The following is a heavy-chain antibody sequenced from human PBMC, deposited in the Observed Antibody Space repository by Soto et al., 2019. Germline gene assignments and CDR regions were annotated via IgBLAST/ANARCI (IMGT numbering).Heavy chain of an antibody. D-gene: IGHD2-8*01. Sequence: GPGAKKPGALVKVSCKASGYTFSRYGISWVRQAPGQGLEWMGWISGYNGDTKYAQKVQGRVTMTIDTSTYTAYMELRSLTSDDTAIYYCAKNGQPPYYYYGMDVWGQGTTVTVSS. V-gene: IGHV1-18*01. CDR2: ISGYNGDT. CDR3: AKNGQPPYYYYGMDV. J-gene: IGHJ6*02. CDR1: GYTFSRYG.